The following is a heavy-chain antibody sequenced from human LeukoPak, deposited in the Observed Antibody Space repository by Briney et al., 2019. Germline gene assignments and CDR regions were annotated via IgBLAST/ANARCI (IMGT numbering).Heavy chain of an antibody. J-gene: IGHJ4*02. V-gene: IGHV3-23*01. CDR2: ISGSGGGT. CDR3: APDLRGSAWSLDD. CDR1: GFTFSNYA. D-gene: IGHD6-13*01. Sequence: SGGSLRLSCTASGFTFSNYALGWVRQAPGKGLEWVSLISGSGGGTYFADSVKGRFTISSDNSKNTLYLQMDGLRAEDAAIYYCAPDLRGSAWSLDDWGQGTLVAVSS.